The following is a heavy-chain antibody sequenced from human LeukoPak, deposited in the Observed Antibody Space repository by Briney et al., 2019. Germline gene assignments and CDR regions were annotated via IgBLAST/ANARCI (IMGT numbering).Heavy chain of an antibody. J-gene: IGHJ2*01. CDR1: GGSISSSSDF. CDR2: VHYSGNT. CDR3: ARLDNIGYCISTNGPNWYFDL. V-gene: IGHV4-39*01. Sequence: SETLSLTCTVSGGSISSSSDFWGWIRQPPGKGLECIGNVHYSGNTYYNPSLKSRVTISVDTSKNQFSLKLRSVTAADTAVYYCARLDNIGYCISTNGPNWYFDLSGRPTLVTPSS. D-gene: IGHD2-2*01.